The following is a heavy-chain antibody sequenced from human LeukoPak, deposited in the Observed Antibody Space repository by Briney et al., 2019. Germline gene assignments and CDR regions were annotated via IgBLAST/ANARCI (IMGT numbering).Heavy chain of an antibody. CDR3: AKDRADVVLTMVLDY. Sequence: GGSLRLSCAASGFTFSNYAMSWVRQAPGKGLEWVSSIRASGGSTYCADSVKGRFTISRDNSKNTLFLQMNSLRAEDMAVYYCAKDRADVVLTMVLDYWGQGILVTVSS. D-gene: IGHD5-12*01. CDR2: IRASGGST. CDR1: GFTFSNYA. J-gene: IGHJ4*02. V-gene: IGHV3-23*01.